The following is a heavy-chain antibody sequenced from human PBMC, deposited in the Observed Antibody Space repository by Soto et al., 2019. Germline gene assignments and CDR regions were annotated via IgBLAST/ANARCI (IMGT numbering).Heavy chain of an antibody. CDR2: MNPNSGNT. V-gene: IGHV1-8*01. J-gene: IGHJ3*02. CDR1: GYTFTSYD. Sequence: ASVKVFCKASGYTFTSYDINWVRQATGQGLEWMGWMNPNSGNTGYAQKFQGRVTMTRNTSISTAYMELSSLRSEDTAVYYCARAGIGLGYCSGGSCYFDAFDIWGQGTMVTVSS. CDR3: ARAGIGLGYCSGGSCYFDAFDI. D-gene: IGHD2-15*01.